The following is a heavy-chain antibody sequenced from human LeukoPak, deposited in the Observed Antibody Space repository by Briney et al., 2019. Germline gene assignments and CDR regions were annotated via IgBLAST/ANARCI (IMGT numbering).Heavy chain of an antibody. V-gene: IGHV3-33*08. J-gene: IGHJ3*02. Sequence: GGSLRLSCAASGFTFSYFPMHWVRQAPGKGLEWVSIMWYDGSYKFYADSVKGRFTISRDNSKNTLYMQMNSLRGEDKAVYYCAGDRPVNKLLWSAFDMWGEGTMVSVSS. CDR3: AGDRPVNKLLWSAFDM. CDR2: MWYDGSYK. CDR1: GFTFSYFP. D-gene: IGHD3-10*01.